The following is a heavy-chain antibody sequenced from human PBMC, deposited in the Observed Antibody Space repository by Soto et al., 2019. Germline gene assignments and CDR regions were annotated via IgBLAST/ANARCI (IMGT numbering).Heavy chain of an antibody. CDR2: IFHSGMT. D-gene: IGHD1-26*01. CDR1: GGSISNSNW. V-gene: IGHV4-4*02. J-gene: IGHJ4*02. CDR3: AHRPIVGAAI. Sequence: QVQLQESGPGLVKPSGTLSLTCAVSGGSISNSNWWTWVRQPPGKGLDWIGEIFHSGMTNYNSSLMGRVTISVDKANNQFSLKLSSVTAADTAVYYCAHRPIVGAAIWGQGTLVTVSS.